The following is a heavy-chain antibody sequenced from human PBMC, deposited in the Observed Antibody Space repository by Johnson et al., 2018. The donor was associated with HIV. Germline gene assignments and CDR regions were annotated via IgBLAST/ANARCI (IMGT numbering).Heavy chain of an antibody. CDR3: TTTAFIKAAGGTRPLDI. J-gene: IGHJ3*02. CDR1: GFIFSNAW. V-gene: IGHV3-15*01. D-gene: IGHD6-13*01. Sequence: MQLMESGGGLVKPGGSLRLSCAASGFIFSNAWMSWVRQAPGKGLEWAGHIKNKADGGTTDYAALVKGRFTISRDDSKNTLYLQMNSLKTEDTAVYYCTTTAFIKAAGGTRPLDIWGQGTMVTVSS. CDR2: IKNKADGGTT.